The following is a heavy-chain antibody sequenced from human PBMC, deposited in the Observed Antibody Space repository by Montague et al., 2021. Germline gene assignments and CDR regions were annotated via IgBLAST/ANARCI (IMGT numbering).Heavy chain of an antibody. Sequence: SLRLSCAASGFIFNNSYMAWIRQAPGKGLEWVANMNPDGSGRYYVDSVRGRFTISRDNAKNSLFLQMSSLRVEDTAVYYYARDPFFGAVDYWGQGILVTVSS. CDR1: GFIFNNSY. D-gene: IGHD2/OR15-2a*01. CDR2: MNPDGSGR. V-gene: IGHV3-7*01. CDR3: ARDPFFGAVDY. J-gene: IGHJ4*02.